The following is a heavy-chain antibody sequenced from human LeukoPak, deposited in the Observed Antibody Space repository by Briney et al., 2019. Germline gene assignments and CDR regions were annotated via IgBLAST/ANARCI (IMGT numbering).Heavy chain of an antibody. CDR2: INPNSGAT. CDR3: ARDAEDCTNGVCYAFDY. J-gene: IGHJ4*02. Sequence: ASVKVSCKASGYTFTGYSMHWVRQAPGQGLEWMGWINPNSGATNYAQKFQGRVTITRDTSISTAYMELSRLRSDDTAVYYCARDAEDCTNGVCYAFDYWGQGTLVTVSS. D-gene: IGHD2-8*01. CDR1: GYTFTGYS. V-gene: IGHV1-2*02.